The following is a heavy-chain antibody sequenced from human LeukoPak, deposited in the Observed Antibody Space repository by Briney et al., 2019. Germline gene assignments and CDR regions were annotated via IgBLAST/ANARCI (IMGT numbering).Heavy chain of an antibody. J-gene: IGHJ1*01. CDR3: AKDPYSSSWYGYFQH. V-gene: IGHV3-23*01. CDR2: ICDSGGST. D-gene: IGHD6-13*01. Sequence: PGASLSLSCAASGFTFSTYGRNWLRQAPGKGLEWVSGICDSGGSTYYADSVKGRFTISRDNSKNTLYLQMNSLRAEDTAVYYCAKDPYSSSWYGYFQHWGQGTLVTVSS. CDR1: GFTFSTYG.